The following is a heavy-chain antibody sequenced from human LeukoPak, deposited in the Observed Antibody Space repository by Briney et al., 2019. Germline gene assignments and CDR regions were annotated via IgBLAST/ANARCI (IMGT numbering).Heavy chain of an antibody. CDR1: GGSICIYY. CDR2: IYYSGST. J-gene: IGHJ4*02. D-gene: IGHD5-18*01. V-gene: IGHV4-59*08. CDR3: ARHVRGYSYVNLDY. Sequence: PSETLSLTCTVSGGSICIYYWSWIRQPPGKGLEWIGYIYYSGSTNYNPSLKSRVTISVDTSKNQFSLKLSSVTAADTAVYYCARHVRGYSYVNLDYWGQGTLVTVSS.